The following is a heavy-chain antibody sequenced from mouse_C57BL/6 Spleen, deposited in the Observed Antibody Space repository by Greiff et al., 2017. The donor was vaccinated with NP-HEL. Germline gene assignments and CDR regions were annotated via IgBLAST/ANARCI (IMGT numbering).Heavy chain of an antibody. J-gene: IGHJ4*01. CDR1: GFTFSSYA. D-gene: IGHD2-2*01. V-gene: IGHV5-4*01. Sequence: EVMLVESGGGLVKPGGSLKLSCAASGFTFSSYAMSWVRQTPEKRLEWVATISDGGSYTYYPDNVKGRFTISRDNAKNNLYLQMSHLKSEDTAMYYCARDESLYYGYDGYAMDYWGQGTSVTVSS. CDR2: ISDGGSYT. CDR3: ARDESLYYGYDGYAMDY.